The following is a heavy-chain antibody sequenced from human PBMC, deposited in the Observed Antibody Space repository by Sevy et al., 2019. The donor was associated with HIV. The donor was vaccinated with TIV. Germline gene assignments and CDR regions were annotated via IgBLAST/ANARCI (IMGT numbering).Heavy chain of an antibody. CDR2: ITWDGDST. J-gene: IGHJ4*02. V-gene: IGHV3-43D*04. CDR1: GFTFDDYP. D-gene: IGHD1-1*01. CDR3: AKDMGFTGTFPLDY. Sequence: GGSLRLTCAASGFTFDDYPMHWVRQAPGKRLEWVSLITWDGDSTFYADSVKGRFTISRDNSKNSLYLQMNSLRPEDTALYYCAKDMGFTGTFPLDYWVQGTLVTVSS.